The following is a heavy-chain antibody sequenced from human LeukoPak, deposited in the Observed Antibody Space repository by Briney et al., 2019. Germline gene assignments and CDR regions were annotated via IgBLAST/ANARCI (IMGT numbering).Heavy chain of an antibody. Sequence: SETLSLTCAVYGGSFSGYYWSWIRQPPGKGLEWIGEINHSGSTNYNPSLKSRVTMSVDTSKNQFSLKLSSVTAADTAVYYCARGLYDILTGYYSNVWGKGTTVTVSS. D-gene: IGHD3-9*01. CDR2: INHSGST. V-gene: IGHV4-34*01. J-gene: IGHJ6*04. CDR1: GGSFSGYY. CDR3: ARGLYDILTGYYSNV.